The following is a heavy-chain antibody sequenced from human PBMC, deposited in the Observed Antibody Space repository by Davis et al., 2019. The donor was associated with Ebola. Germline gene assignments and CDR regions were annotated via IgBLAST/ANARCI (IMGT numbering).Heavy chain of an antibody. J-gene: IGHJ4*02. CDR1: GFTFSDYY. CDR2: INHSGST. D-gene: IGHD4-17*01. Sequence: GSLRLSCAASGFTFSDYYMSWIRQAPGKGLEWIGEINHSGSTNYNPSLKSRVTISVDTSKNQFSLKLSSVTAADTAVYYCARETTVTLIDYWGQGTLVTVSS. CDR3: ARETTVTLIDY. V-gene: IGHV4-34*01.